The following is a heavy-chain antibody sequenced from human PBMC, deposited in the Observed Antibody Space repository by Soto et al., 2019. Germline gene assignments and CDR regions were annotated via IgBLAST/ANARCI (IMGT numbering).Heavy chain of an antibody. V-gene: IGHV2-5*01. CDR1: GFSLSTSGVG. D-gene: IGHD6-19*01. CDR3: AHRPGSGWRLDWFDP. J-gene: IGHJ5*02. Sequence: GPTLVNPTQTLTLTCTFSGFSLSTSGVGVGWIRQPPGKALEWLALIYWNDDKRYSPSLKSRLTITKDTSKNQVVLTMTNMDPVDTATYYCAHRPGSGWRLDWFDPWGQGTLVTVSS. CDR2: IYWNDDK.